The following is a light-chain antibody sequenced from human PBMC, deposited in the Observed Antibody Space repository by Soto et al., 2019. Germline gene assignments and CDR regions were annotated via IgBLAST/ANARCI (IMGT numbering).Light chain of an antibody. CDR2: WAS. V-gene: IGKV4-1*01. J-gene: IGKJ1*01. CDR1: QRVLYSSSNKNY. Sequence: DIVMTQSPDSLAVSLGERATINCKSSQRVLYSSSNKNYLAWYQQKPGQPTKLLIYWASTRESGVPDRFSGSGSGKDFTLTISSLQAEDVAVYYCQQYCSSPWTFGQGTKVEIK. CDR3: QQYCSSPWT.